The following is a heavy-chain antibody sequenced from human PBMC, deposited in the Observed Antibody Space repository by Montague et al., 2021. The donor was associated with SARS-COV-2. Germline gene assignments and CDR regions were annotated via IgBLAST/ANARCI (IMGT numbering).Heavy chain of an antibody. D-gene: IGHD4-11*01. CDR3: AREYDSNGYYYYGMDV. Sequence: SLRLSCAASGFTFSSYGIHWVRQAPGKGLECVAVIWYDGNSKYYADSVKGRFTISRDNSKNTLYLQMNSLRAEDTAVYYCAREYDSNGYYYYGMDVWGQGTTVTVSS. J-gene: IGHJ6*02. V-gene: IGHV3-33*01. CDR2: IWYDGNSK. CDR1: GFTFSSYG.